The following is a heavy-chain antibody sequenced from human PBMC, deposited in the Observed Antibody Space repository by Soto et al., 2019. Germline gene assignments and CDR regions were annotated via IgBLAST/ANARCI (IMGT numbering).Heavy chain of an antibody. CDR2: IYWDDDK. CDR1: GFSLSTSGVG. V-gene: IGHV2-5*02. Sequence: QITLKESGPTLVKPTQTLTLTCTFSGFSLSTSGVGVGWIRQPPGKALEWLALIYWDDDKRYSPALKSRLTITKDTSKNQVVLTMTNMDPVDTATYYRAHSVALDWYFDLWGRGTLVTVSS. D-gene: IGHD2-15*01. J-gene: IGHJ2*01. CDR3: AHSVALDWYFDL.